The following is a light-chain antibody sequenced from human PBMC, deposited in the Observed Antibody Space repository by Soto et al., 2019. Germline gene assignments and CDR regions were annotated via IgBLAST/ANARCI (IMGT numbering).Light chain of an antibody. CDR2: GAS. V-gene: IGKV3-20*01. J-gene: IGKJ5*01. CDR3: QQYGSSPPIT. Sequence: EIVLTQSPGTLSLSPGERATVSCRASQSVSSSSLAWYQQKPGQAPRLLIYGASSRATGIPDRFSGSGSGTDFTLTIRILEREDFDVYYCQQYGSSPPITFGQGTRLEIK. CDR1: QSVSSSS.